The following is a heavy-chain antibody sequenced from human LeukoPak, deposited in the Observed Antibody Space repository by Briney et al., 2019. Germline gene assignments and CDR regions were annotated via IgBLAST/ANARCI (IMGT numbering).Heavy chain of an antibody. V-gene: IGHV4-39*02. CDR2: IYYSGST. D-gene: IGHD3-10*01. Sequence: SETLSLTCTVSGGSISSSSYHWGWIRQPPGKGLEWIGSIYYSGSTYYNPSLKSRVTISVDTSKNQFSLKLSSETAADTAVYYCAREFGVNWFDPWGQGTLVTVSS. J-gene: IGHJ5*02. CDR3: AREFGVNWFDP. CDR1: GGSISSSSYH.